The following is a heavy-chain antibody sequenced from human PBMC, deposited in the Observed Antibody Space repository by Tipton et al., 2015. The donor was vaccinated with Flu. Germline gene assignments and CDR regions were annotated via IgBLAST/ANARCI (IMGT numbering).Heavy chain of an antibody. D-gene: IGHD2-15*01. CDR1: GFTVSSNY. CDR3: ARGGGTNPGWSRSWFES. Sequence: SLRLSCAASGFTVSSNYMSWVRQAPGKGLEWVSVIYGGGSTYYADSVKGRFTISRDNSKNTLYLHMNSLRPEDTAVYYCARGGGTNPGWSRSWFESWGQGTLVTVSS. V-gene: IGHV3-66*02. CDR2: IYGGGST. J-gene: IGHJ5*01.